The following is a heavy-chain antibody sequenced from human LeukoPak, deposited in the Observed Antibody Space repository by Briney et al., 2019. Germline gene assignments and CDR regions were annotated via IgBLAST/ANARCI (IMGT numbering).Heavy chain of an antibody. Sequence: ASVKVSCKASGYTFTSYGISWVRQAPGQGLEWMGGIIPIFGTANYAQKFQGRVTITADESTSTAHMELSSLRSEDTAVYYCARVRDGYHLGYYDYWGQGTLVTVSS. V-gene: IGHV1-69*13. CDR2: IIPIFGTA. CDR3: ARVRDGYHLGYYDY. D-gene: IGHD5-24*01. CDR1: GYTFTSYG. J-gene: IGHJ4*02.